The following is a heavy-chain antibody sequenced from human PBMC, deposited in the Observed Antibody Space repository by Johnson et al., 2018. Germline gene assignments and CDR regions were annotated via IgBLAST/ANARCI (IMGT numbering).Heavy chain of an antibody. V-gene: IGHV3-7*01. J-gene: IGHJ4*02. D-gene: IGHD3-3*02. CDR1: GFTFSSFW. CDR2: IKQDGSEK. CDR3: VRPPVHFRIGHNFDY. Sequence: VQLVQSGGGLVQPGGSLRLSCATSGFTFSSFWINWVRQAPGKGLEWVANIKQDGSEKNYVDSVKGRFTISRDNAKNSLYLQMDSLRAEDTGVYYCVRPPVHFRIGHNFDYWGQGALVTVSS.